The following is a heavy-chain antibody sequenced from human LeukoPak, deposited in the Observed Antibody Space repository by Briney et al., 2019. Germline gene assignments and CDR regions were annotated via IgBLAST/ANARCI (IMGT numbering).Heavy chain of an antibody. CDR1: GYTFTVYY. D-gene: IGHD3-10*01. V-gene: IGHV1-2*02. J-gene: IGHJ5*02. Sequence: ASVTVSCKASGYTFTVYYMHWVRQAPGQGLEWMGWINPNSGGTNYAQKFQGRVTITADKSTSTAYMELSSLRSEDTAVYYCARALYGSGNGWFDPWGQGTLVTVSS. CDR2: INPNSGGT. CDR3: ARALYGSGNGWFDP.